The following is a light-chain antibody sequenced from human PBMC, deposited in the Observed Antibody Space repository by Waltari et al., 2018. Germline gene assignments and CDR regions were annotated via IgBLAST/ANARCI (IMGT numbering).Light chain of an antibody. Sequence: QSALTQPASVSGSPGQSITISCTGTSSDVGSYNLVSWYQQHPGKAPKLMIYEGSKRPSWVSNRFSGSKSGNTASLTISGLQAEDEADYYCCSYAGSSTFYVVFGGGTKLTVL. CDR1: SSDVGSYNL. CDR3: CSYAGSSTFYVV. J-gene: IGLJ2*01. V-gene: IGLV2-23*03. CDR2: EGS.